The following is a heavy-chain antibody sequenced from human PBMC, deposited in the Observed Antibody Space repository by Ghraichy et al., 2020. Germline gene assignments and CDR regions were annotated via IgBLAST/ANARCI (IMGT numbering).Heavy chain of an antibody. CDR2: IYYSGST. V-gene: IGHV4-59*01. Sequence: SETLSLTCTVSGGSISSYYWSWIRQPPGKGLEWIGYIYYSGSTNYNPSLKSRVTISVDTSKNQFSLKLSSVTAADTAVYYCVRERGNYGDLRNWYFDLWGRGTLVTVSS. CDR3: VRERGNYGDLRNWYFDL. D-gene: IGHD4-17*01. J-gene: IGHJ2*01. CDR1: GGSISSYY.